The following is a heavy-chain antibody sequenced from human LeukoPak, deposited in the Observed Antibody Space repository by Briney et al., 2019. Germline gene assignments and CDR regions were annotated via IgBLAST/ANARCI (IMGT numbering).Heavy chain of an antibody. D-gene: IGHD3-22*01. V-gene: IGHV3-21*04. CDR1: GFTFSSYS. CDR2: ISSSSSYI. Sequence: PGGSLRLSCAASGFTFSSYSMNWVRQAPGKGLEWVSSISSSSSYIYYADSVKGRFTISRDNAKNSLYLQMNSLRAEDTALYYCARATYYYDSSGYHTGIYDAFDIWGQGTMVTVSS. J-gene: IGHJ3*02. CDR3: ARATYYYDSSGYHTGIYDAFDI.